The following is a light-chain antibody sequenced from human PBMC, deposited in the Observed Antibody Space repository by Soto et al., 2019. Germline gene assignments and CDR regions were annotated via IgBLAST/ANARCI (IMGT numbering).Light chain of an antibody. CDR1: QSISSW. CDR3: QQYESYSVT. Sequence: DIQMTQSPSNLSASVGDRVTITCRASQSISSWLAWYQQKPGKAPNLLIYKASSLESGVPSRFSGSVSETEFTLNISRREPDDFATYYCQQYESYSVTLCKGTRLEIK. J-gene: IGKJ5*01. V-gene: IGKV1-5*03. CDR2: KAS.